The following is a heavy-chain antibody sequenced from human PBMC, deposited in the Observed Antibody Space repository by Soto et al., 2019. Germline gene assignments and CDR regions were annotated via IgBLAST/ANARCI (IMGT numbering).Heavy chain of an antibody. Sequence: GGSLRLSCAASGFTFSNYWMHLVHQAPGKGLVWISRINDQGGSPTYADSVKGRFTISRDNSKSTLSLQMNSLRAEDTAVYYCARGRGGNPRDYYYGMDVWGQGNTVTVSS. V-gene: IGHV3-74*01. CDR1: GFTFSNYW. D-gene: IGHD2-15*01. CDR3: ARGRGGNPRDYYYGMDV. CDR2: INDQGGSP. J-gene: IGHJ6*02.